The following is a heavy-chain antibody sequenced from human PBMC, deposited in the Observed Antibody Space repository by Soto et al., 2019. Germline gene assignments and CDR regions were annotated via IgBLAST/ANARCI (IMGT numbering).Heavy chain of an antibody. V-gene: IGHV3-48*02. CDR2: ISSSSSTI. J-gene: IGHJ4*02. Sequence: PGGSLRLSCAASGFTFSSSSFNWVRQAPGRGLEWVSYISSSSSTIYYADSVKGRFTISRDNANNSLYLQMNSLRDEDTAVYYCAREGDDYSWFNYLXYWGQGTLVTVSS. CDR3: AREGDDYSWFNYLXY. CDR1: GFTFSSSS. D-gene: IGHD3-16*01.